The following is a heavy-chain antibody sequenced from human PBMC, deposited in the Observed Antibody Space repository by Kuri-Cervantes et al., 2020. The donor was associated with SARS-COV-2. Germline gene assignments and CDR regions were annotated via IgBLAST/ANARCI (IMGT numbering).Heavy chain of an antibody. J-gene: IGHJ5*02. Sequence: SETLSLTCTVFGGSVNSYYWTWIRQPPGKGLEWVGSIYYTGTTNYNPSLKSRVTISVDTSKNQFSLKLSSVTAADTAMYYCARVHARGWFDPWGQGTLVTVSS. CDR2: IYYTGTT. CDR1: GGSVNSYY. D-gene: IGHD6-6*01. V-gene: IGHV4-59*02. CDR3: ARVHARGWFDP.